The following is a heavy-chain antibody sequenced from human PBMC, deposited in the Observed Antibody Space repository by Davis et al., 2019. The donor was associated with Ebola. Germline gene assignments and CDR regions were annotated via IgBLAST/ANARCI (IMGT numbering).Heavy chain of an antibody. J-gene: IGHJ6*03. D-gene: IGHD3-3*01. Sequence: ASVKVSCKASGYTFIASAIYWVRQAPGQGLEWMGWINPKSGGTSHAHKFQGRISMTRDTTINTAYMDLSSLTSDDTAVYYCASYFWSGDYMDIWGQGTTVIVSS. CDR2: INPKSGGT. CDR1: GYTFIASA. V-gene: IGHV1-2*02. CDR3: ASYFWSGDYMDI.